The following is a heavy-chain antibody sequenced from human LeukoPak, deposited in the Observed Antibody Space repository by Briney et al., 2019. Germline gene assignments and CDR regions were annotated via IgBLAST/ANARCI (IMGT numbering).Heavy chain of an antibody. CDR2: IRSKANSYAT. CDR3: ASQDCSGGSCYFDY. J-gene: IGHJ4*02. CDR1: GFTFSGSA. Sequence: PGGSLRLSCAASGFTFSGSAMHWVRQASGKGLEWVGRIRSKANSYATAYAASVKGRFTISRDDSKNTAYLQMNSLKTEDTAVYYCASQDCSGGSCYFDYWGPGTLVTVSS. D-gene: IGHD2-15*01. V-gene: IGHV3-73*01.